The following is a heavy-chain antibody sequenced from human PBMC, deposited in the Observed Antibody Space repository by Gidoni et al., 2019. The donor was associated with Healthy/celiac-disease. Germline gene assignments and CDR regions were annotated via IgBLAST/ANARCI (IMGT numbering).Heavy chain of an antibody. J-gene: IGHJ3*02. D-gene: IGHD6-13*01. Sequence: QVQLQQSGPGLVKPSQTLSLTCAISGDSVPSNSSAWNWIRQSPSRGLEWLGRTYYRSKWYNDYAVSVKSRITINPDTSKNQFSLQLNSVTPEDTAVYYCAREGIAAAGPVGWDAFDIWGQGTMVTVSS. V-gene: IGHV6-1*01. CDR1: GDSVPSNSSA. CDR2: TYYRSKWYN. CDR3: AREGIAAAGPVGWDAFDI.